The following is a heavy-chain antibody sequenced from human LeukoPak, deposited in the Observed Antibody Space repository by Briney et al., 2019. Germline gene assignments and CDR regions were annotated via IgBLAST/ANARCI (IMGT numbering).Heavy chain of an antibody. V-gene: IGHV4-39*01. CDR3: ARGRLTTGSRNFDY. Sequence: PSETLSLTCTVSGGSISSSSYCWGWIRQPPGKGLEWIGSIYYSGSTYYNPSLKSRVTISVDTSKNQFSLKLSSVTAADTAVYYCARGRLTTGSRNFDYWGQGTLVTVSS. CDR1: GGSISSSSYC. CDR2: IYYSGST. D-gene: IGHD4-11*01. J-gene: IGHJ4*02.